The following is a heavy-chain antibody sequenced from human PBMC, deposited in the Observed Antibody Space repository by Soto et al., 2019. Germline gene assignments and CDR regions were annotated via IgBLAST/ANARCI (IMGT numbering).Heavy chain of an antibody. CDR2: ISTYNGNT. CDR3: AREMVRGVGSDY. Sequence: ASVKVSCKASGYTFTSYGISWVRQAPGQGLEWMGWISTYNGNTKYAQKLQGRVTMTTDTSTSTAYMELRSLRSGDTAVFYCAREMVRGVGSDYWGQGTLVTSPQ. J-gene: IGHJ4*02. CDR1: GYTFTSYG. V-gene: IGHV1-18*01. D-gene: IGHD3-10*01.